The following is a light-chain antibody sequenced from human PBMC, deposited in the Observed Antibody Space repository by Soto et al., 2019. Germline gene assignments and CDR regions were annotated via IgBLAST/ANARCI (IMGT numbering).Light chain of an antibody. V-gene: IGKV3-15*01. CDR3: QQYNNWPPYT. CDR1: QSVSSN. CDR2: GAS. J-gene: IGKJ2*01. Sequence: EIVMTQSPATLSVSPGERATLSCRASQSVSSNLAWYQLKPGQAPRLLIYGASIGAAGIPARFSGTGSGTEFTLTISSLQSEDFAIYYCQQYNNWPPYTFGQGTKLEIK.